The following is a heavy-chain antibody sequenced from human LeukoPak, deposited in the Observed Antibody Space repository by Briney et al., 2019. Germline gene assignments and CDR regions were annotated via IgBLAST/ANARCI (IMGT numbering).Heavy chain of an antibody. CDR2: IYPGGCDT. Sequence: GEALKISCKGAGYSFTNYWMGWVRQMPGKGMEGVGVIYPGGCDTSHSPSFLGKVTISADKSISTAYLQWSSLKASDTAMYYCAICSNAPTAGGRYYYYIDVWGKGTTVTVSS. V-gene: IGHV5-51*01. CDR3: AICSNAPTAGGRYYYYIDV. D-gene: IGHD3-16*01. J-gene: IGHJ6*03. CDR1: GYSFTNYW.